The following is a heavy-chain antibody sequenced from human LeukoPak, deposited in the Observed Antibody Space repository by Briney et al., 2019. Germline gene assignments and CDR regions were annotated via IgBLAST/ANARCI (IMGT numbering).Heavy chain of an antibody. D-gene: IGHD5-12*01. V-gene: IGHV3-30*19. CDR3: ARDRQAYSGYDSPIDY. CDR2: ISYDGSNK. Sequence: QAGGSLRLSCAAAGFTFSSYGMDWVSQAPGKGMGWVAVISYDGSNKYYADCVKGRFTISRDNSKNTVYRQMNRLRAEDTAVYYCARDRQAYSGYDSPIDYWGQGTLVTVSS. J-gene: IGHJ4*02. CDR1: GFTFSSYG.